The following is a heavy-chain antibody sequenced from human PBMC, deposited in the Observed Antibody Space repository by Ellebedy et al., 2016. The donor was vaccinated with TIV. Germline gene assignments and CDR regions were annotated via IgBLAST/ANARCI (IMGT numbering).Heavy chain of an antibody. CDR2: ISGSGEYT. J-gene: IGHJ6*02. CDR3: AKLGFDILTGSGGMDV. Sequence: GGSLRLSCAASGFTFSNYAMSWVRRSPGKGLDWVSLISGSGEYTYYADSVKGRLTISRDNSKNTLYLQMNSLRAEDTAVYYCAKLGFDILTGSGGMDVWGQGTTVTVSS. V-gene: IGHV3-23*01. CDR1: GFTFSNYA. D-gene: IGHD3-9*01.